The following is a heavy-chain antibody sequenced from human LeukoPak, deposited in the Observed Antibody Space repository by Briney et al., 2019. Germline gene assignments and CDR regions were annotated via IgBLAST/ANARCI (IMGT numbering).Heavy chain of an antibody. D-gene: IGHD3-22*01. J-gene: IGHJ4*02. CDR1: GFTFSSYE. CDR3: AKDQNRAAYYYDSSGYYWDY. CDR2: ISSSGSTI. Sequence: PGGSLRLSCAASGFTFSSYEMNWVRQAPGKGLEWVSYISSSGSTIYYADSVKGRFTISRDNAKNSLYLQMNSLRAEDTAVYYCAKDQNRAAYYYDSSGYYWDYWGQGTLVTVSS. V-gene: IGHV3-48*03.